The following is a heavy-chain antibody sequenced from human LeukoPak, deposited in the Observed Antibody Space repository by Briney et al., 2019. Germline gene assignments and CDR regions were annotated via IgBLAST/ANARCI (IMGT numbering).Heavy chain of an antibody. CDR3: ARELRYFDWSNAFDI. D-gene: IGHD3-9*01. CDR1: GFTFSGYA. Sequence: PGGSLRLSCAASGFTFSGYAMHWVRQAPGKGLEWVAVISFDGSNKYYTDSVKGRFTISRDNSKNTLYLRMNSLRPEDTAVYYCARELRYFDWSNAFDIWGQGTMVTVSS. CDR2: ISFDGSNK. J-gene: IGHJ3*02. V-gene: IGHV3-30-3*01.